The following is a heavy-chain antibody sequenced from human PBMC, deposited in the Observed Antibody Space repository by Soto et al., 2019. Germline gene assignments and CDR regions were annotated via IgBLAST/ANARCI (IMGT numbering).Heavy chain of an antibody. J-gene: IGHJ4*02. CDR1: GFTFSSYS. V-gene: IGHV3-11*01. CDR3: ARNREHFDS. Sequence: SLRLSCAASGFTFSSYSMSWVRQAPGKGLEWISYISSSGRTIYYADSAKGRFTISRDNAKNSLYLQLNSLRAEDTAVYYCARNREHFDSGGQGVLVNVSS. CDR2: ISSSGRTI.